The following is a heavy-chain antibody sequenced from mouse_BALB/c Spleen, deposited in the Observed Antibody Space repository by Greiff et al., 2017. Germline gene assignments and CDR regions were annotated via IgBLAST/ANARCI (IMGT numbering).Heavy chain of an antibody. D-gene: IGHD4-1*02. CDR3: ARHLQLGRGFAY. CDR1: GFAFSSYD. V-gene: IGHV5-12-1*01. CDR2: ISSGGGST. Sequence: DVMLVESGGGLVKPGGSLKLSCAASGFAFSSYDMSWVRQTPEKRLEWVAYISSGGGSTYYPDTVKGRFTISRDNAKNTLYLQMGSLKSEDTAMYYCARHLQLGRGFAYWGQGTLVTVSA. J-gene: IGHJ3*01.